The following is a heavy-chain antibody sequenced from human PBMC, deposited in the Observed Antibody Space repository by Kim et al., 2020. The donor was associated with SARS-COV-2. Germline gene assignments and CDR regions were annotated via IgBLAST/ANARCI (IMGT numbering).Heavy chain of an antibody. CDR1: VGSFSGYR. V-gene: IGHV4-34*01. Sequence: SETLSLTCAVYVGSFSGYRWSWIRQPPGKGLEWIGEIHQSGTFNHNPSLKSRVTISIDTSKNQFSLKLTSVTAADTGFYCCARGRAGVVPAPVLGIGPHYEYFIMDVWGHGTTVTVSS. D-gene: IGHD2-2*02. J-gene: IGHJ6*02. CDR2: IHQSGTF. CDR3: ARGRAGVVPAPVLGIGPHYEYFIMDV.